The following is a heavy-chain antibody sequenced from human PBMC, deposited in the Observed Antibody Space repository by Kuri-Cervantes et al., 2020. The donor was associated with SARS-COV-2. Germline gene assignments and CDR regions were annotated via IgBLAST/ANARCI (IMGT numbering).Heavy chain of an antibody. CDR1: GYTSTSYD. J-gene: IGHJ3*02. CDR3: ASALYYYDSSGYSGGDAFDI. D-gene: IGHD3-22*01. V-gene: IGHV1-8*02. CDR2: MNPNSGNT. Sequence: ASVKVSCKASGYTSTSYDINWVRQATGQGLEWMGWMNPNSGNTGYVQKFQGRVTMTRNTSVTTAYMELSSLRSEDTAVYYCASALYYYDSSGYSGGDAFDIWGQGTMVTVSS.